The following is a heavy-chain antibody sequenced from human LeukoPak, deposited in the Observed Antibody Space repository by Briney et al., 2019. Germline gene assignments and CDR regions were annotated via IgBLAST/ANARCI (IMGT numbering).Heavy chain of an antibody. J-gene: IGHJ3*02. CDR1: GFTFSSYS. CDR3: ARPIAAAGLDAFDI. CDR2: ISSSSSTI. D-gene: IGHD6-13*01. Sequence: GGSLRLSCAASGFTFSSYSMNWVRQAPGKGLEWVSYISSSSSTIYYADSVKGRFTISRDNAKNSPYLQMNSLRAEDTAVYYCARPIAAAGLDAFDIWGQGTMVTVSS. V-gene: IGHV3-48*01.